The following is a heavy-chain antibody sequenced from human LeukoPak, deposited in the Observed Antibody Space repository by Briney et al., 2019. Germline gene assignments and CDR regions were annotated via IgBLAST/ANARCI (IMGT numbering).Heavy chain of an antibody. Sequence: SETLSLTCTVSGGSISSYYWSWIRQPPGKGLEWIGYIYYSGSTNYNPSLKSRVTISVDTSKNQFSLKLSSVTAADTAVYYCARLDYDFWSGYYTGYGDYWGQGTLVTVSS. CDR2: IYYSGST. V-gene: IGHV4-59*01. D-gene: IGHD3-3*01. CDR3: ARLDYDFWSGYYTGYGDY. CDR1: GGSISSYY. J-gene: IGHJ4*02.